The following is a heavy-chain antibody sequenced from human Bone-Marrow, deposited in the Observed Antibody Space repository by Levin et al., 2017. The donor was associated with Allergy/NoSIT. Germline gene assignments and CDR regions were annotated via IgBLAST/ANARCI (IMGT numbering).Heavy chain of an antibody. CDR2: INHSGST. CDR3: ARGWRGTMVRGVFPTRRGLTFDY. V-gene: IGHV4-34*01. D-gene: IGHD3-10*01. Sequence: SETLSLTCAVYGGSFSGYYWSWIRQPPGKGLEWIGEINHSGSTNYNPSLKSRVTISVDTSKNQFSLKLSSVTAADTAVYYCARGWRGTMVRGVFPTRRGLTFDYWGQGTLVTVSS. CDR1: GGSFSGYY. J-gene: IGHJ4*02.